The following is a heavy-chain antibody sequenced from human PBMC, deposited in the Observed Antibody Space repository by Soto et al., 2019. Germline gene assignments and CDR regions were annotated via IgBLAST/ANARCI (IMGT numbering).Heavy chain of an antibody. CDR2: ISGSGGST. V-gene: IGHV3-23*01. Sequence: VGSLRLSCAASGFTFSSYAMSWVRQAPGKGLEWVSAISGSGGSTYYADSVKGRFTISRDNSKNTLYLQMNSLRAEDTAVYYFAKDHYDSSEYPHYDAFDTWGQGTRVTV. CDR1: GFTFSSYA. D-gene: IGHD3-22*01. CDR3: AKDHYDSSEYPHYDAFDT. J-gene: IGHJ3*02.